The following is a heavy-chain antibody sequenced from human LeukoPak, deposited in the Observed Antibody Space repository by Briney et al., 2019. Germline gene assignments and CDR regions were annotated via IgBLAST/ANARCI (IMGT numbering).Heavy chain of an antibody. CDR3: ARVISPNYYGSGSIRY. J-gene: IGHJ4*02. Sequence: PSETLSLTCAVYGESFSGYYWSWIRQPPGKGLEWIGEINHSGSTNYNPSLKSRVTISIDTSTNQFSLKLSSVTAADTAVYYCARVISPNYYGSGSIRYGGQGTLVTVSS. CDR1: GESFSGYY. CDR2: INHSGST. V-gene: IGHV4-34*01. D-gene: IGHD3-10*01.